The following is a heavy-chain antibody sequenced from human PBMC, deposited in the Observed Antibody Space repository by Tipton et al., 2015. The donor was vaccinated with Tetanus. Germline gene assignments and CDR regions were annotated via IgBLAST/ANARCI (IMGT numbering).Heavy chain of an antibody. CDR2: IYYSGST. Sequence: TLSLTCTVSGDSLSNGDYYWSWIRQPPGKGLESIGDIYYSGSTYYNPSLKSRFTISVDTSKHQFSLRLSSVTAADTAVYYCARDHGITWGGMGFYYGMDVWGQGTTVTVSS. V-gene: IGHV4-30-4*01. D-gene: IGHD3-16*01. J-gene: IGHJ6*02. CDR3: ARDHGITWGGMGFYYGMDV. CDR1: GDSLSNGDYY.